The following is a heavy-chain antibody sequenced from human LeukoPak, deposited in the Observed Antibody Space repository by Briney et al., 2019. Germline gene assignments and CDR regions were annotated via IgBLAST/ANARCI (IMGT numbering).Heavy chain of an antibody. J-gene: IGHJ6*02. V-gene: IGHV4-4*02. CDR3: ARDGAVAGLSDYYYYCMDV. D-gene: IGHD6-19*01. CDR2: IYHSGST. Sequence: PSETLSLTCAVSGGSISSSNWWSWVRQPPGKGLEWIGEIYHSGSTNYNPSLKSRVTISVDKSKNQFSLKLSSVTAADTAVYYCARDGAVAGLSDYYYYCMDVWGQGTTVTVSS. CDR1: GGSISSSNW.